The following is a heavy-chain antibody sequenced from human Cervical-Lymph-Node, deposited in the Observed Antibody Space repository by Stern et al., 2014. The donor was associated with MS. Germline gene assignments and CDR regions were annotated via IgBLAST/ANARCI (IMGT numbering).Heavy chain of an antibody. Sequence: EVQLEESGGNLGQPGGSLRLSCAASGFNLRDYSMSWVRQAQGKGLEWVSFVSNSGTAIYYADSVKGRFTISRDMARNSVYLQMNSLRDEDTAVYYCVRTWRENTFDSWGQGILVTVSS. J-gene: IGHJ4*02. CDR3: VRTWRENTFDS. CDR1: GFNLRDYS. CDR2: VSNSGTAI. V-gene: IGHV3-48*02. D-gene: IGHD5-24*01.